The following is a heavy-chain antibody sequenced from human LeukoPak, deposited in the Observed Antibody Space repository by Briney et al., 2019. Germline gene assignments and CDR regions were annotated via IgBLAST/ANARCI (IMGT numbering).Heavy chain of an antibody. CDR1: GYTFTCYY. Sequence: ASVKVSCKASGYTFTCYYMHRVRQAPGQGLEWMGKINPSGGSTSYAQKFQGRVTMTRDTSTSTVYMELSSLRSEDTAVYYCARVYSSSWYGAPNWFDPWGQGTLVTVSS. D-gene: IGHD6-13*01. V-gene: IGHV1-46*01. CDR3: ARVYSSSWYGAPNWFDP. J-gene: IGHJ5*02. CDR2: INPSGGST.